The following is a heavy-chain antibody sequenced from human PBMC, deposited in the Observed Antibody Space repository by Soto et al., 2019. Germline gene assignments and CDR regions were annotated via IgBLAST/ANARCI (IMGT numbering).Heavy chain of an antibody. Sequence: PGGSMRLSCAASGFTFSMYWMHWVRQVPGKGPECVSRMNDDGSSTNYADSVKGRFTISRDNAKNSLYLQMNALRADDTAVYYCARHGDYCLAYWGQGILVTVS. CDR2: MNDDGSST. J-gene: IGHJ4*02. V-gene: IGHV3-74*01. CDR3: ARHGDYCLAY. D-gene: IGHD4-17*01. CDR1: GFTFSMYW.